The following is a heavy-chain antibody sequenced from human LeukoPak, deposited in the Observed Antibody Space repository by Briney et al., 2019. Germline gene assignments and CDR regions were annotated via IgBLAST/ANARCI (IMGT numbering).Heavy chain of an antibody. Sequence: PETLSRTCTVPAGSITSSSNYWGWIPQPPGRGLKWIGSMHYRGSTYYNPSLKRRVTISVDTSKKQFSLKLSSVTAADTAVYYCARLRVGHDYVDYWGQGTLVTVSS. J-gene: IGHJ4*02. CDR1: AGSITSSSNY. D-gene: IGHD1-26*01. CDR2: MHYRGST. CDR3: ARLRVGHDYVDY. V-gene: IGHV4-39*01.